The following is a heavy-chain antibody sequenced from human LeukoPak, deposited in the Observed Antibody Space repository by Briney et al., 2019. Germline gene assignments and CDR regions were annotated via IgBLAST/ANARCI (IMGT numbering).Heavy chain of an antibody. Sequence: ASVKVSCKASGYTFTGYYMHWVRQAPGQGLEWMGWINPNSGGTNYAQKFQGGVTMTRDTSISTAYMELSRLRSDDTAVYYCARVSTGGPRRHFDYWGQGTLVTVSS. D-gene: IGHD7-27*01. CDR2: INPNSGGT. CDR3: ARVSTGGPRRHFDY. V-gene: IGHV1-2*02. CDR1: GYTFTGYY. J-gene: IGHJ4*02.